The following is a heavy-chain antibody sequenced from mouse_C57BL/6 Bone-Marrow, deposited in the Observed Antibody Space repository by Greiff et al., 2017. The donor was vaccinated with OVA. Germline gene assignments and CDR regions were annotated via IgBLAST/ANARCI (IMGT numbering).Heavy chain of an antibody. CDR2: IDPEDGDT. D-gene: IGHD1-1*01. J-gene: IGHJ2*01. V-gene: IGHV14-4*01. Sequence: EVQLQQSGAELVRPGASVKLSCTASGFNIKDDYMHWVKQRPEQGLEWIGWIDPEDGDTDYASKFQGKATLTADTSSNTAYLQLSSLTSEDTAVYYCTPHYYGSSYFDCWGQGTTLTAAS. CDR1: GFNIKDDY. CDR3: TPHYYGSSYFDC.